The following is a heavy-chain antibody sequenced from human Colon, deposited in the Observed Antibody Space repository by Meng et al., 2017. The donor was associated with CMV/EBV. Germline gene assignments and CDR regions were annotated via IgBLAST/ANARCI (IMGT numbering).Heavy chain of an antibody. Sequence: SVKVSCKASGGTFSSYAISWVRQAPGQGLEWMGGIIPIFGTANYAQKFQGRVTITRNTSISTAYMELSSLRSEDTAVYYCARGFVVVPAALGYWGQGTLVTVSS. CDR1: GGTFSSYA. V-gene: IGHV1-69*05. J-gene: IGHJ4*02. D-gene: IGHD2-2*01. CDR3: ARGFVVVPAALGY. CDR2: IIPIFGTA.